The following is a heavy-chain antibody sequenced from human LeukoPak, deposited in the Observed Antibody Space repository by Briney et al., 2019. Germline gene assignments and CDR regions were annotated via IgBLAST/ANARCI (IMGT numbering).Heavy chain of an antibody. J-gene: IGHJ4*02. Sequence: GGSLRLSCAASGFTFSSYAMSWVRQAPGKGLEWVSGISGSGGSTYYADSVKGRFTISRDNSKNTLYLRMNSLRAEDTAVYYCARGVDYYENSGTIDYWGQGTLVTVSS. CDR1: GFTFSSYA. D-gene: IGHD3-22*01. CDR2: ISGSGGST. CDR3: ARGVDYYENSGTIDY. V-gene: IGHV3-23*01.